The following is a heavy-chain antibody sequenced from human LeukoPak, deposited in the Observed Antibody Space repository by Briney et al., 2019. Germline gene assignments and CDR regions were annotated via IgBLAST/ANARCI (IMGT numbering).Heavy chain of an antibody. D-gene: IGHD3-22*01. V-gene: IGHV3-21*01. Sequence: GGSLRLSCAASGFTFSSYSMNWVRQAPGKGLEWVSSISSSSSYIYYADSVKGRFTISRDNAKNSLYLQMNSLRAEDTAVYYCARDGSLNYYDYYYFDYWGQGTLVTVSS. CDR1: GFTFSSYS. J-gene: IGHJ4*02. CDR2: ISSSSSYI. CDR3: ARDGSLNYYDYYYFDY.